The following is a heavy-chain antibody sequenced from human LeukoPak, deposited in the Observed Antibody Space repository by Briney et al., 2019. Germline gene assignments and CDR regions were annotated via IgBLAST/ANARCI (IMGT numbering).Heavy chain of an antibody. J-gene: IGHJ4*02. CDR3: ARVGCSSTSCSTGADY. D-gene: IGHD2-2*01. Sequence: GASVKVSCKASGYTFTGYYMHWVRQAPGQGLEWMGWINPNSGGTNYAQKFQGRVTMTRDTSISTAYMELSRLRSEDTAVYYCARVGCSSTSCSTGADYWGQGTLVTVSS. V-gene: IGHV1-2*02. CDR1: GYTFTGYY. CDR2: INPNSGGT.